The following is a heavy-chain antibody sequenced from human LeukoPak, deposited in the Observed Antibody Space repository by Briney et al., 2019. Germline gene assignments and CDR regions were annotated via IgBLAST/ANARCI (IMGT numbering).Heavy chain of an antibody. D-gene: IGHD3-22*01. J-gene: IGHJ4*02. V-gene: IGHV3-11*06. CDR2: ISGSSSYT. CDR1: GFTFSDYY. Sequence: GGSLRLSCAASGFTFSDYYMSWIRQAPGKGLEWVSYISGSSSYTNYADSVKGRYTISRDNAKNSLYLQMNSLRAEDTAVYYCARAIGRYYYDSSGYQFPPYFDYWGQGTLVTVSS. CDR3: ARAIGRYYYDSSGYQFPPYFDY.